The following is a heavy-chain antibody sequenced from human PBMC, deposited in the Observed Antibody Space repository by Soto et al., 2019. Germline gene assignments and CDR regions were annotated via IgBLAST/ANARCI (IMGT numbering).Heavy chain of an antibody. D-gene: IGHD3-22*01. J-gene: IGHJ4*02. CDR3: AREDYYDSSH. CDR2: ISSGSTTI. CDR1: GFTFSSYS. V-gene: IGHV3-48*02. Sequence: GGSLRLSCAASGFTFSSYSMNWVRQAPGKGLEWVSYISSGSTTIYYADSVKGRFTISRDNAKNSLYLQMNSLRDEDTAVYYCAREDYYDSSHWGQGTLVTVSS.